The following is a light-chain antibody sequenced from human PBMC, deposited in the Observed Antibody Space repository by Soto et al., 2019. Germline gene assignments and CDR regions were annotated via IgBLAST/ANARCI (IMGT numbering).Light chain of an antibody. CDR1: QNIDMY. CDR2: GAS. CDR3: QHTFNSPPWT. J-gene: IGKJ1*01. Sequence: DIHMTQSPSSLSASVGDTVTITCRASQNIDMYLNWYQQKPGKAPRVLISGASNLQSGVPSRFSGSGSGTDFPLTISSLQSEDFASYFCQHTFNSPPWTCGQGTKVEVK. V-gene: IGKV1-39*01.